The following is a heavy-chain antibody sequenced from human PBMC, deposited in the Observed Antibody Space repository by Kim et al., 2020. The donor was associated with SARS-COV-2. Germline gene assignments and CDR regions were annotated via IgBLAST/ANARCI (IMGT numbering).Heavy chain of an antibody. D-gene: IGHD6-13*01. J-gene: IGHJ3*02. Sequence: SVKVSCKASGGTFSSYAISWVRQAPGQGLEWMGGIIPIFGTANYAQKFQGRVTITADESTSTAYMELSSLRSEDTAVYYCARFSPFSSISVSRAFDIWGQGTMVTVSS. V-gene: IGHV1-69*13. CDR2: IIPIFGTA. CDR1: GGTFSSYA. CDR3: ARFSPFSSISVSRAFDI.